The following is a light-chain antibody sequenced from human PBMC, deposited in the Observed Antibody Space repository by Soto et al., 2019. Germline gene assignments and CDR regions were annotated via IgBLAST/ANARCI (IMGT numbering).Light chain of an antibody. J-gene: IGKJ3*01. CDR1: QSVSSY. CDR3: QQRSNWPLS. V-gene: IGKV3-11*01. CDR2: DAS. Sequence: EIVLTQSPATLSLSPGERATLSCRASQSVSSYLAWYQQKPGQAPRLLIYDASNRATGIPARFSGSGSGTDFTLTISSLEPEDFAVYYCQQRSNWPLSFGPGTKVGIK.